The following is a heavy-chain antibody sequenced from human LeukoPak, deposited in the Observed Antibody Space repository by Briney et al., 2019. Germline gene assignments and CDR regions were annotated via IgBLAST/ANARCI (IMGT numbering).Heavy chain of an antibody. CDR1: GYTFTGYY. CDR3: ARPYYYDSSGYSLDY. V-gene: IGHV1-2*02. J-gene: IGHJ4*02. Sequence: ASVKVSCKASGYTFTGYYMHWVRQAPGRGLEWMGWINPNSGGTNYAQKFQGRVTMTRDTSISTAYMELSRLRSDDTAVYYCARPYYYDSSGYSLDYWGQGTLVTVSS. D-gene: IGHD3-22*01. CDR2: INPNSGGT.